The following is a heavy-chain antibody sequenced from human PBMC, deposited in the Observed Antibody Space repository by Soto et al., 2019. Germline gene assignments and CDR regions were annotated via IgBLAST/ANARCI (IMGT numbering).Heavy chain of an antibody. CDR2: ISSSSSTI. J-gene: IGHJ4*02. D-gene: IGHD3-22*01. CDR1: GFTFSSYS. CDR3: ARDTYYYDSSGPLRY. Sequence: PGGSLRLSCAASGFTFSSYSMNWVRQAPGKGLEWVPYISSSSSTIYYADSVKGRFTISRDNAKNSLYLQMNSLRAEDTAVYYCARDTYYYDSSGPLRYWGQGTLVTVPS. V-gene: IGHV3-48*01.